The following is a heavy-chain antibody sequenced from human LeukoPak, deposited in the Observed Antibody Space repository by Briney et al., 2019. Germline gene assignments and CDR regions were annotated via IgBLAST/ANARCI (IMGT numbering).Heavy chain of an antibody. V-gene: IGHV3-30*02. CDR2: MQYDGSVE. CDR1: GFSFSNYG. J-gene: IGHJ4*02. Sequence: GGSLRLSCVASGFSFSNYGTHWVRQAPGKGLEWVTFMQYDGSVEFYADSVKGRFTISRDNSKNTLYLQMNSLRAEDTAVYYCAREVDTAMVTYFDYWGQGTLVTVSS. CDR3: AREVDTAMVTYFDY. D-gene: IGHD5-18*01.